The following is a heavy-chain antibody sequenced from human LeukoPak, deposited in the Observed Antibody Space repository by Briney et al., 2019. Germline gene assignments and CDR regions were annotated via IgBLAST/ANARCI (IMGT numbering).Heavy chain of an antibody. CDR2: ISWDGGST. V-gene: IGHV3-43*01. J-gene: IGHJ6*03. D-gene: IGHD3-3*01. CDR3: AKETDPLYYDFWSGYGFYMDV. Sequence: GGSLRLSCAASGFTFYDYTMHWVRQAPGKGLEWVSLISWDGGSTYYADSVKGRFTISRDNSKNSVYLQMNSLRTEDTALYYCAKETDPLYYDFWSGYGFYMDVWGKGTTVTVSS. CDR1: GFTFYDYT.